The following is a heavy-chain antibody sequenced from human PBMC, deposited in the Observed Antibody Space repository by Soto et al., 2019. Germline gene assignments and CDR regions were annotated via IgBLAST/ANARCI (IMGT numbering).Heavy chain of an antibody. CDR1: GFTFSSYG. D-gene: IGHD1-26*01. J-gene: IGHJ4*02. V-gene: IGHV3-33*01. Sequence: QVLLVESGGGVVQPGRSLRLSCAASGFTFSSYGMHWVRQAPGKGLEWVAAIWYDGSNKYYAESVKGRFTISRDNSKNILYRKMNSLRAEDRAVYYCARDKLVSSYCDYWGQGTLVTVSS. CDR3: ARDKLVSSYCDY. CDR2: IWYDGSNK.